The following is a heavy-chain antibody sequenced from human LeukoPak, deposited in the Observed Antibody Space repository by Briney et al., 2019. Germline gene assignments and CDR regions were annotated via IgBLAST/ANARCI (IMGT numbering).Heavy chain of an antibody. CDR1: GLSFYNYA. J-gene: IGHJ4*02. V-gene: IGHV3-30*14. Sequence: GGSLRLSCAASGLSFYNYAMHWVRQAPGKGLEWLAVMSYDGSTKYYADSVKGRLTISRDNPKSTLYVQMNSLRAEDTAVYYCARDRDYDFWSGYYMALDYWGQGTLVTVSS. D-gene: IGHD3-3*01. CDR3: ARDRDYDFWSGYYMALDY. CDR2: MSYDGSTK.